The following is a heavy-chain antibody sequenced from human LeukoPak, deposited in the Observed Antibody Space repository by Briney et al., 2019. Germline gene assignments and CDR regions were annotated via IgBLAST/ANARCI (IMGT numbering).Heavy chain of an antibody. CDR1: GGXFSSYA. V-gene: IGHV1-69*04. D-gene: IGHD6-6*01. Sequence: SVKVSCKASGGXFSSYAISWVRQAPGQGLEWMGRIIPILGIANYAQKFQGRVTITADKSTSTAYMELSSLRSEDTAVYYCARETYSSSTPRKNWFDPWGQGTLVTVSS. CDR3: ARETYSSSTPRKNWFDP. CDR2: IIPILGIA. J-gene: IGHJ5*02.